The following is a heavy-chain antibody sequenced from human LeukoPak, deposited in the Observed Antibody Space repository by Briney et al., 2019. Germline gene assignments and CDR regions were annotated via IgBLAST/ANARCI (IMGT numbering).Heavy chain of an antibody. J-gene: IGHJ6*02. D-gene: IGHD2-2*01. CDR2: ISTGGDYT. V-gene: IGHV3-21*01. CDR3: ARSFCTSASCSKGHYYYVVDV. CDR1: GFTFSRYA. Sequence: GGSLRLSCAASGFTFSRYAMNWVRQAPEKGLEWVSYISTGGDYTFYPDSLKGRFTVSRDNAKNSLFLQMDSLRAEDTAVYYCARSFCTSASCSKGHYYYVVDVWGQGITVTVSS.